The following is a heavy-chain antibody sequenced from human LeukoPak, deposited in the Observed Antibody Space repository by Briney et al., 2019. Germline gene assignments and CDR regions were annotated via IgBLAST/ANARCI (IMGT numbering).Heavy chain of an antibody. J-gene: IGHJ5*02. CDR1: GGSISSSSYY. Sequence: PSETLSLTCTVSGGSISSSSYYWSWIRQPPGKGLEWIGYIYYSGSTNYNPSLKSRVTISVDTSKNQFSLKLSSVTAADTAVYYCARHRYGSGSYPFWFDPWGQGTLVTVSS. CDR2: IYYSGST. V-gene: IGHV4-61*05. CDR3: ARHRYGSGSYPFWFDP. D-gene: IGHD3-10*01.